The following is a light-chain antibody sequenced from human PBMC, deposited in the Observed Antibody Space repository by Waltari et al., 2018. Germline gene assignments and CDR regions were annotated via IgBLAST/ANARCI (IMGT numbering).Light chain of an antibody. J-gene: IGKJ1*01. V-gene: IGKV1D-8*02. Sequence: AIWMTQSPSLLSASTGDRVTISCRMSQGISSYLAWYQQKPGKAPELLIYAASPWQSGVPSGSVGRGSGKNFTLTISGLNFKNLQTYYCQRYYSSPWTFGQGTKVEIK. CDR2: AAS. CDR3: QRYYSSPWT. CDR1: QGISSY.